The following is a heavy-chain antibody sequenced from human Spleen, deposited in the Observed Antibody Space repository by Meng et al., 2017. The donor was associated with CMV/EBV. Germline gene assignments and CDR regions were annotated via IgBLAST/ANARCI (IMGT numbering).Heavy chain of an antibody. D-gene: IGHD3-9*01. V-gene: IGHV3-30*04. J-gene: IGHJ4*02. CDR3: ARDVRDYGGYLAY. CDR2: ISFDGSKT. CDR1: GFSFRSYT. Sequence: GGSLRLSCAASGFSFRSYTMNWVRQAPGKGLEWVALISFDGSKTSYADSVKGRFTISRDNSRSTVFLQMNSLRPEDTAVFYCARDVRDYGGYLAYWGQGTLVTVSS.